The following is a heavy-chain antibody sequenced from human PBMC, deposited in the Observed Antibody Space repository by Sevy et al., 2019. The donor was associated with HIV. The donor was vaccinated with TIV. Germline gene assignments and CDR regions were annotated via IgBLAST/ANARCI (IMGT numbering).Heavy chain of an antibody. D-gene: IGHD2-21*01. CDR3: AEDSPCGGDCNFLDS. CDR1: GGTLNNYG. CDR2: ILPISGLV. V-gene: IGHV1-69*13. J-gene: IGHJ4*02. Sequence: ASVKVSCKASGGTLNNYGINWVRQAPGQGLQWMGGILPISGLVNYAQNLQSRVTITADESTGTVYMELSSLRSEDTAVYYSAEDSPCGGDCNFLDSWGQGTLVTVSS.